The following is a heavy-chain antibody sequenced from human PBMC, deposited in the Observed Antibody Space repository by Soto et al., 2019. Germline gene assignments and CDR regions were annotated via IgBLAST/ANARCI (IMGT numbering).Heavy chain of an antibody. CDR2: IYYTGGT. Sequence: QVQLQESGPGLVEPSQTLSLTCTVSGGSIGSTDSYWSWIRRPPGQGLEWIGYIYYTGGTCYNPSPKRRLTISLETSSNQFSRTRTSVTATDTGIYYCARGGSGWAEYFQHGGQGTLVAVSS. J-gene: IGHJ1*01. CDR1: GGSIGSTDSY. V-gene: IGHV4-30-4*08. CDR3: ARGGSGWAEYFQH. D-gene: IGHD6-25*01.